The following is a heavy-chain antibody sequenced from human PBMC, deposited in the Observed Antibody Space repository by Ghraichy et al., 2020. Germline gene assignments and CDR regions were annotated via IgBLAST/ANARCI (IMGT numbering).Heavy chain of an antibody. V-gene: IGHV3-23*01. CDR2: ISGKGDIT. CDR1: GFTFSSYA. J-gene: IGHJ4*02. Sequence: GGSLRLSCVASGFTFSSYAMAWVRRAPGKGLEWVSIISGKGDITLYGDSVRGRFTISRDNSQSTLYLQMSSLRPDDTALYYCAKKICSGCEGPYGDWGRGTLVTVSS. CDR3: AKKICSGCEGPYGD. D-gene: IGHD3-10*01.